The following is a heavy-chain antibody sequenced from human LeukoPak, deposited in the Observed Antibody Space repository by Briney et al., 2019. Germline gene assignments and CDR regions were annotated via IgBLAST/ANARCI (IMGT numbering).Heavy chain of an antibody. J-gene: IGHJ4*02. D-gene: IGHD3-22*01. V-gene: IGHV4-4*02. CDR2: IYHSGST. Sequence: SETLSLTCAVSGGSISSSNWWSWVRQPPGKGLEWIGEIYHSGSTNYNPSLKSRVTISVDKSKNQFSLKLSSVTAADTAVYYCARVAYCYDSSGLDYWGQGTLVTVSS. CDR1: GGSISSSNW. CDR3: ARVAYCYDSSGLDY.